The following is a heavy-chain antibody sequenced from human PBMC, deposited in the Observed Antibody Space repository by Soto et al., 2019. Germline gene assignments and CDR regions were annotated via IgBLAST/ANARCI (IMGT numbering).Heavy chain of an antibody. CDR2: TYYRSKWYN. J-gene: IGHJ5*02. Sequence: SQTLSLTCAISGDSVSSNSDAWNWFRQSPSRGLAWLGRTYYRSKWYNDYAVSVKSRIIISPDTSKNQFSLHLNSVTPEDTAVYYCARDNGGSYSDPWGQGTLVTVSS. CDR3: ARDNGGSYSDP. D-gene: IGHD1-26*01. V-gene: IGHV6-1*01. CDR1: GDSVSSNSDA.